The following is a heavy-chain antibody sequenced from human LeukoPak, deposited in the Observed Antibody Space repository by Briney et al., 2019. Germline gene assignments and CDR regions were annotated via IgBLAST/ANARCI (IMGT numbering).Heavy chain of an antibody. Sequence: GGSLRLSCAASGFTFSSYSMNWVRQAPGKGLEWVSYISSSSSTIYYADSVKGRFTISRDNAKNSLYLQMNILRAEDTAVYYCASGYCSGGTCYDYWGQGTLVTVSS. CDR2: ISSSSSTI. V-gene: IGHV3-48*04. J-gene: IGHJ4*02. CDR3: ASGYCSGGTCYDY. CDR1: GFTFSSYS. D-gene: IGHD2-15*01.